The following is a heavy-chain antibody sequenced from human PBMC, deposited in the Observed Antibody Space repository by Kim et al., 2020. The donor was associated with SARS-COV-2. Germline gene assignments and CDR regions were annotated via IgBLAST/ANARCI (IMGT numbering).Heavy chain of an antibody. CDR3: AKDGTLLDY. Sequence: GGSLRLSCAASGFTFSYYALSWVRQAPGKGLEWVSAISGGGGSTYYADSVKGRFTISRDNSKNTLYLQMNSLRVEDTALYYCAKDGTLLDYWGQGTLVTV. J-gene: IGHJ4*02. CDR2: ISGGGGST. V-gene: IGHV3-23*01. CDR1: GFTFSYYA.